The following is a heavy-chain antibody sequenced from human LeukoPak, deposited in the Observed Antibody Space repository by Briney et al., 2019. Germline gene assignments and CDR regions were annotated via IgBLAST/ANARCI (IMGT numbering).Heavy chain of an antibody. CDR3: AKDPGGYSYGPQLDY. CDR1: GFTFSSYA. Sequence: GGSLRLSCAASGFTFSSYAMSWVRQAPGKGLEWVPAISGSGGSTYYADSVKGRFAISRDNSKNTLYLQMNSLRAEDTAVYYCAKDPGGYSYGPQLDYWGQGTLVTVSS. CDR2: ISGSGGST. J-gene: IGHJ4*02. D-gene: IGHD5-18*01. V-gene: IGHV3-23*01.